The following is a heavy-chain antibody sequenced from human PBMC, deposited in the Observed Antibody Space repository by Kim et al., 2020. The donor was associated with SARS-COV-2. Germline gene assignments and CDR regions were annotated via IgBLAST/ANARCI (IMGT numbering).Heavy chain of an antibody. CDR3: ARDRRYCSGGACYSLYDY. D-gene: IGHD2-15*01. V-gene: IGHV3-7*01. CDR2: IKEDGSDK. J-gene: IGHJ4*02. Sequence: GGSLRLSCGASGFTFSTYWMTWVRQAPGKGLEWVANIKEDGSDKYYVVSVSGRFTISRDNAKNSLYLQMNSLRAEDTAVYYCARDRRYCSGGACYSLYDYWSQGALVTVSS. CDR1: GFTFSTYW.